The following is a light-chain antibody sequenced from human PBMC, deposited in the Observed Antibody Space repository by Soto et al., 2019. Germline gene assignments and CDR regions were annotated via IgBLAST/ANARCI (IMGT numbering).Light chain of an antibody. V-gene: IGKV3-20*01. J-gene: IGKJ4*01. CDR2: GAS. CDR3: QQYSDSPLT. Sequence: ELVLTQSPGTLSLSTGDRATLSCRARQTVRNNYLAWFHHQPGQPPRLHIYGASSRDTGIPDRFSGSGSGTDFTLTINRREPEDFAVYFCQQYSDSPLTFGGGTKVELK. CDR1: QTVRNNY.